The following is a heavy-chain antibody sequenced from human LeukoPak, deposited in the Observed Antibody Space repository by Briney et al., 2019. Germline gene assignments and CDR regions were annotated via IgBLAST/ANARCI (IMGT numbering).Heavy chain of an antibody. J-gene: IGHJ4*02. D-gene: IGHD5-18*01. CDR3: ARVEYSAAFDY. V-gene: IGHV3-48*03. Sequence: PGGSLRLSCAASGFTFSSYEMNWVRQAPGKGLEWVSYISSSGSTIYYADSVKGRFTISRDNAKNSLYLQMNSLRAEDTAVYYCARVEYSAAFDYRGQGTLVTVSS. CDR1: GFTFSSYE. CDR2: ISSSGSTI.